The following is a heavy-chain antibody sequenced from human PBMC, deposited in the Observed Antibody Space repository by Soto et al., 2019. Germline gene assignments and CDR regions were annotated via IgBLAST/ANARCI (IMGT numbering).Heavy chain of an antibody. J-gene: IGHJ3*02. D-gene: IGHD2-2*01. Sequence: SLRLSCAASGFTFSSYSMNWVRQAPGKGLEWVSSISSSSSYIYYADSVKGRFTISRDNAKNSLYLQMNSLRAEDTAVYYCAREAEGIVVVPAAIAAFDIWGQGTMVTVSS. CDR1: GFTFSSYS. CDR3: AREAEGIVVVPAAIAAFDI. CDR2: ISSSSSYI. V-gene: IGHV3-21*01.